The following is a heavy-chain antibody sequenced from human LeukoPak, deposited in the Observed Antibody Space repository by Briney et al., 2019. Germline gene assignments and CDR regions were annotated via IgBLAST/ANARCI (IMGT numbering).Heavy chain of an antibody. Sequence: PSETLSLTCAVSGGSISSGGYSWSWIRQPPGKGLEWIGYIYHSGSTYYNPSLKSRVTISVDRSKNQFSLKLGSVTAADTAVYYCARSYYDSSGYPPEYSQHWGQGTLVTVSS. J-gene: IGHJ1*01. CDR1: GGSISSGGYS. V-gene: IGHV4-30-2*01. D-gene: IGHD3-22*01. CDR2: IYHSGST. CDR3: ARSYYDSSGYPPEYSQH.